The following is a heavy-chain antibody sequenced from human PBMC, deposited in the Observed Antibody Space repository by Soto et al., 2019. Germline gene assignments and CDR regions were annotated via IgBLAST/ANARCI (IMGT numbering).Heavy chain of an antibody. V-gene: IGHV3-21*01. CDR2: ISSSGTYI. J-gene: IGHJ4*02. CDR1: GFTFNDYS. D-gene: IGHD3-10*01. CDR3: ARDSGYGSASSVNHYFDY. Sequence: GGSLRLSCEASGFTFNDYSMDWVRQAPEKGLEWVSSISSSGTYIYYADSVKGRFAISRDNANNVMYLQMDTLRAEDTAVYYCARDSGYGSASSVNHYFDYWGQGSLVTVSS.